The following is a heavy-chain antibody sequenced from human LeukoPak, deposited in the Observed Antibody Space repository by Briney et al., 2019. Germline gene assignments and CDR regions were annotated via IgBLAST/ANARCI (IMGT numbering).Heavy chain of an antibody. CDR3: AKRSGDSRGLSGMDV. D-gene: IGHD2-15*01. CDR1: GFTFSNCV. Sequence: GGSLRLSCAASGFTFSNCVMSWVRQAPGKGLEWVSAITGSGGTTYYADSVKGRFTISRDNPKNTLYLQMNSLRAEDTAVYYCAKRSGDSRGLSGMDVWGQGTTVTVSS. CDR2: ITGSGGTT. V-gene: IGHV3-23*01. J-gene: IGHJ6*02.